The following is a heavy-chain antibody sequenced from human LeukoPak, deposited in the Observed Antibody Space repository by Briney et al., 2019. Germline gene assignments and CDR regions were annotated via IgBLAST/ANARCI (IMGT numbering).Heavy chain of an antibody. CDR3: ARGQQLVNWFDP. J-gene: IGHJ5*02. Sequence: GGSLRLSCAASGFTFSSYWMSWVRQAPGMGLEWVANIKQDGSEKYYVDSVKGRFTISRDNAKNSLHLHMNSLRAEDTAVYYCARGQQLVNWFDPWGQGSLVTVSS. D-gene: IGHD6-13*01. CDR1: GFTFSSYW. CDR2: IKQDGSEK. V-gene: IGHV3-7*04.